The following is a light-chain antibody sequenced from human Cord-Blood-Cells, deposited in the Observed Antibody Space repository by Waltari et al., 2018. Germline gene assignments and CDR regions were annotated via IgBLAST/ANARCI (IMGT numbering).Light chain of an antibody. CDR3: AAWDDSLNGPV. V-gene: IGLV1-44*01. CDR2: SNT. CDR1: SSNIGSNT. Sequence: QSVLTQPPSASGTPGQRVTISCSGSSSNIGSNTVNWYQQLPGTAPKLLIYSNTQRPSGVPDRFAGSKSGTSASRAIRGLQSEDEADYYCAAWDDSLNGPVFGGGTKLTVL. J-gene: IGLJ3*02.